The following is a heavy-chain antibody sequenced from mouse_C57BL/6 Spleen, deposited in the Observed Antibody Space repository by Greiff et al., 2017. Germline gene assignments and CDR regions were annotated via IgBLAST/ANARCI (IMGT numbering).Heavy chain of an antibody. CDR3: AKSGITTVVLDY. Sequence: QVQLQQSGPELVKPGASVKISCKASGYAFSSSWMNWVKQRPGKGLEWIGRIYPGDGDTNYNGKFKGKATLTADKSSSTAYMQLSSLTSADSAVYFCAKSGITTVVLDYWGQGTTLTVSS. J-gene: IGHJ2*01. CDR2: IYPGDGDT. CDR1: GYAFSSSW. V-gene: IGHV1-82*01. D-gene: IGHD1-1*01.